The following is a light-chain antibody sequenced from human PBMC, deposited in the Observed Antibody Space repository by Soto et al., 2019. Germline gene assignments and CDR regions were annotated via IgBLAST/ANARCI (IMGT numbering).Light chain of an antibody. CDR2: DDR. CDR1: NIGSKS. CDR3: QVWHTGSHHHV. J-gene: IGLJ1*01. V-gene: IGLV3-21*02. Sequence: SYELSQPPSVSVAPGQTARITCGGNNIGSKSVHWYQQKPGQAPVLVVYDDRDRPSGIPERFSGSKSGITATLIISRVEAGDEADYYCQVWHTGSHHHVCGTRSKVT.